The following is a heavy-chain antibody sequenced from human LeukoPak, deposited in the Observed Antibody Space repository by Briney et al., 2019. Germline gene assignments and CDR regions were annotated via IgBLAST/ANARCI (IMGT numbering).Heavy chain of an antibody. CDR1: GYSISSGYY. V-gene: IGHV4-38-2*02. J-gene: IGHJ4*02. CDR3: AGYGDWYYFDY. Sequence: SXXLSLTCTVSGYSISSGYYWGWIRQPPGKGLEWIGSIYHSGSTYYNPSLKSRVTISVDTSKNQFSLKLSSVTAADTAVYYCAGYGDWYYFDYWGQGTLVTVSS. D-gene: IGHD4-17*01. CDR2: IYHSGST.